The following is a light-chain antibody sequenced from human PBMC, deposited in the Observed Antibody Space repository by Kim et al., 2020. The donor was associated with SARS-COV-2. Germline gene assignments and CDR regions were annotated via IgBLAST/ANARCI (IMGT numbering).Light chain of an antibody. Sequence: QSALTQPASVSGSPGQPITISCTGTSSDVGAYDYVSWYQQHPGKTPKLMIYDVTKRPSGVSNRFSASKSGDTASLAISGLQSEDEADYYCSSYASGDTWVFGGGTQLTVL. J-gene: IGLJ3*02. CDR2: DVT. CDR1: SSDVGAYDY. CDR3: SSYASGDTWV. V-gene: IGLV2-14*03.